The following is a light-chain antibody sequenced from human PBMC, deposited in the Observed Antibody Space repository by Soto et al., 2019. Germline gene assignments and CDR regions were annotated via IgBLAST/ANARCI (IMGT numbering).Light chain of an antibody. Sequence: EIVLTQSPATLSLSTGERATLSCRASQSVDSNYLAWYQQKPGQAPRLLIYAASSRATGIPDRFSGSGSGTDFNLTISRLEPEDFAVYYCQQYDNSLYTFGQGTKLEIK. J-gene: IGKJ2*01. CDR1: QSVDSNY. CDR3: QQYDNSLYT. V-gene: IGKV3-20*01. CDR2: AAS.